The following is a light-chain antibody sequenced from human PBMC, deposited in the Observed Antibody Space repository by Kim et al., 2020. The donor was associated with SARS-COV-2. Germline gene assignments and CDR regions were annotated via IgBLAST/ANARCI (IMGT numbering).Light chain of an antibody. CDR2: AAS. J-gene: IGKJ1*01. CDR1: QGISNY. CDR3: QKYNSAPLT. Sequence: ASVGDRFTIPRRASQGISNYLAWYQQKPGKVPKLLIYAASTLQSGVPSRCSGSGSGTDFTLTISSLQPEDVATYYCQKYNSAPLTFGQGTKVDIK. V-gene: IGKV1-27*01.